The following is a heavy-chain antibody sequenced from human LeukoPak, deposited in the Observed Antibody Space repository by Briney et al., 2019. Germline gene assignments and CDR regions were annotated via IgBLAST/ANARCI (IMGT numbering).Heavy chain of an antibody. CDR1: GGSFSGYY. J-gene: IGHJ4*02. CDR2: INHSGST. Sequence: SETLSPTCAVYGGSFSGYYWSWIRQPPGKGLEWIGEINHSGSTNYNPSLKSRVTISVDTSKNQFSLKLSSVTAADTAVYYCARGIWGSYRSQFDYWGQGTLVTVSS. D-gene: IGHD3-16*02. V-gene: IGHV4-34*01. CDR3: ARGIWGSYRSQFDY.